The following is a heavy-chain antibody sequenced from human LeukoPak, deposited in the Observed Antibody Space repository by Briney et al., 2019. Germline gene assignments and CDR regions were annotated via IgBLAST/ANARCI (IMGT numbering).Heavy chain of an antibody. J-gene: IGHJ4*02. Sequence: PGGSLRLSCSASGFSFSNNAMHWVRQAPGKGLEWVSVIYIDGSTYYADSVKGRFTISRDISKNTLSLQMNSLKAEDTAVYYCASLSGLSFWGQGTPVIVSS. CDR1: GFSFSNNA. CDR2: IYIDGST. V-gene: IGHV3-53*01. CDR3: ASLSGLSF. D-gene: IGHD3-22*01.